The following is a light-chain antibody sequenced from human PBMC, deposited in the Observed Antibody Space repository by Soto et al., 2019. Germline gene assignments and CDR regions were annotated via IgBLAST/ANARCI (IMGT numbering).Light chain of an antibody. CDR1: QSVSSSY. V-gene: IGKV3-20*01. Sequence: EIVLTQSPGTLSLSPGERATLSCRASQSVSSSYLAWYQHTPGQAPRLLMYGASSRATGIPDRFSGSGSGTDFTLTISRLEPEDFAVYYCHQYGASPRTFGQGTKLESK. CDR3: HQYGASPRT. CDR2: GAS. J-gene: IGKJ2*01.